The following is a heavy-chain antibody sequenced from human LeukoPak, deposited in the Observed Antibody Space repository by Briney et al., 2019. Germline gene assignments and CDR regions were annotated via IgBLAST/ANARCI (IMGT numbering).Heavy chain of an antibody. CDR1: GGSISSYY. CDR2: IHDSGST. V-gene: IGHV4-59*01. CDR3: ARDQRAGNYYYYGMDV. Sequence: SETLSLTCTVSGGSISSYYWSWIRQPPGKGLEWIGYIHDSGSTNYNPSLKSRVTISVDTSKNQFSLKLSSVTAADTAVYYCARDQRAGNYYYYGMDVWGQGTTVTVSS. D-gene: IGHD6-19*01. J-gene: IGHJ6*02.